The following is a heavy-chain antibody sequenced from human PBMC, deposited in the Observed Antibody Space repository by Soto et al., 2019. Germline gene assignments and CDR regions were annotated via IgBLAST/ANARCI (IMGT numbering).Heavy chain of an antibody. J-gene: IGHJ5*02. Sequence: GGSLRLSCAASGFTFSSYAMSWVRQAPGKGLEWVSAISGSGGSTYYADSVKGRFTISRDNSKNTLYLQMNSLIAEEKAVYYCAKAQLWFGDCLFDPWGQGTLVTVSS. CDR3: AKAQLWFGDCLFDP. D-gene: IGHD3-10*01. V-gene: IGHV3-23*01. CDR2: ISGSGGST. CDR1: GFTFSSYA.